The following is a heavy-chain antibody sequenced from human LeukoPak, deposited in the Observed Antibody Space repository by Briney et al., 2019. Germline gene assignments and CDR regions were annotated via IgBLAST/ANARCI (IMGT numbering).Heavy chain of an antibody. D-gene: IGHD1-26*01. CDR1: GGPISSGDYY. CDR2: IYYSGST. V-gene: IGHV4-30-4*01. J-gene: IGHJ4*02. Sequence: PSQTLSLTCTVSGGPISSGDYYWSWIRQPPGKGLEWIGYIYYSGSTYYNPSLKSRVTISVDKSKNQFSLKLSSVTAADTAVYYCARALDSGSYPYFDYWGQGTLVTVSS. CDR3: ARALDSGSYPYFDY.